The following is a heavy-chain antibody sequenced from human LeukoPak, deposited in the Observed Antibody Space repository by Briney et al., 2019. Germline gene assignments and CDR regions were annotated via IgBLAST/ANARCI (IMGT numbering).Heavy chain of an antibody. J-gene: IGHJ6*02. CDR3: ARDLRWGSMVRGVISSYYYGMDV. CDR1: GGSISSYY. CDR2: IYTSGST. D-gene: IGHD3-10*01. V-gene: IGHV4-4*07. Sequence: SETLSLTCTVSGGSISSYYWSWIRQPAGKGLEWIGRIYTSGSTNYNPSLKSRVTMSVDTSKNQFSLKLSSVTAADTAVYYCARDLRWGSMVRGVISSYYYGMDVWGQGTTVTVSS.